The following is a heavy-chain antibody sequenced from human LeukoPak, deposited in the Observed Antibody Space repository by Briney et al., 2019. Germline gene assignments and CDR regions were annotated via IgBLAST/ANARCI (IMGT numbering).Heavy chain of an antibody. D-gene: IGHD1-14*01. CDR2: ISSSGGST. CDR3: AKKMAGKYYFDY. Sequence: GGSLRLSCAASGFTFSNYAMSWVRQAPGKGLEWISTISSSGGSTSYADSVQGRFTISRDNSKNTLYLQMISLRTEDTAVYYCAKKMAGKYYFDYRGQGTLVTVSS. CDR1: GFTFSNYA. V-gene: IGHV3-23*01. J-gene: IGHJ4*02.